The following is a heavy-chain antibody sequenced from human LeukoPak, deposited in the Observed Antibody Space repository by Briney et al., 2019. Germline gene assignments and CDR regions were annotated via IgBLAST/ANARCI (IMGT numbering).Heavy chain of an antibody. CDR3: ASGYGDSGFDY. D-gene: IGHD5-12*01. CDR2: TYYRSKWYN. Sequence: SQTLSLTCGISGDSVSSKSVWNWIRQSPSRGLEWLGRTYYRSKWYNDYAVSVKSRITINPDTSKNQFSLQLNSVTPEDTAVYYCASGYGDSGFDYWGQGTLVTVSS. CDR1: GDSVSSKSV. V-gene: IGHV6-1*01. J-gene: IGHJ4*02.